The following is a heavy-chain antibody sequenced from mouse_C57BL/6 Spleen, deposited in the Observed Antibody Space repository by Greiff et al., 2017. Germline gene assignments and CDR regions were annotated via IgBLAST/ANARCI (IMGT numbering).Heavy chain of an antibody. J-gene: IGHJ2*01. V-gene: IGHV1-4*01. CDR2: INPSRGYT. Sequence: VQLQQSGAELARPGASVKMSCKASGYTFTSYTMHWVKQRPGQGLEWIGYINPSRGYTKYNQKFKDKATLTVDKSSSTAYMQLSSLTSEDSAVYYCARFDYFDYWGQGTTLTVSS. CDR3: ARFDYFDY. CDR1: GYTFTSYT.